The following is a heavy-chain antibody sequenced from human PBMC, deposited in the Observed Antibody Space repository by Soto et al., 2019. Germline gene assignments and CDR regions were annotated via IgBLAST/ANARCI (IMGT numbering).Heavy chain of an antibody. Sequence: SYTLSLTCTVSVGSISGDHRNWIRQPPGTGLERIAYVSSSGSTKYNPSLTGRVIMSLDTSKNQFSLKVGSVTAADTAAYYGASSSLYGKDVWGQGTTVTVSS. CDR3: ASSSLYGKDV. CDR1: VGSISGDH. J-gene: IGHJ6*02. CDR2: VSSSGST. V-gene: IGHV4-59*08.